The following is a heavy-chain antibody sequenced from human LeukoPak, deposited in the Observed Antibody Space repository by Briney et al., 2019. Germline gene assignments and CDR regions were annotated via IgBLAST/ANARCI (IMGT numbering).Heavy chain of an antibody. CDR1: GFTFSSYS. CDR2: ISSSSSYI. Sequence: GGSLRLSCAASGFTFSSYSMNWVRQAPGKGLEWVSSISSSSSYIYYADSVKGRFTISRDNAKNSLYLQMSSLRAEDTAVYYCARSMGSSSFFFDYWGQGTLVTVSS. D-gene: IGHD6-6*01. CDR3: ARSMGSSSFFFDY. J-gene: IGHJ4*02. V-gene: IGHV3-21*01.